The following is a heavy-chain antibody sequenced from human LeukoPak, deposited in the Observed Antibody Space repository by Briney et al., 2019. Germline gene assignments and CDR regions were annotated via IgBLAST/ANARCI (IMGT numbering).Heavy chain of an antibody. Sequence: TSETLSLTCTASGGSISSYYWSWIRQPPGKGLEWIGYIYYSGSTNYNPSLKSRVTISVDTSKNQFSLKLSSVTAADTAVYYCARSYSSGVENWFDPWGQGTLVTISS. CDR1: GGSISSYY. V-gene: IGHV4-59*01. CDR2: IYYSGST. CDR3: ARSYSSGVENWFDP. D-gene: IGHD6-19*01. J-gene: IGHJ5*02.